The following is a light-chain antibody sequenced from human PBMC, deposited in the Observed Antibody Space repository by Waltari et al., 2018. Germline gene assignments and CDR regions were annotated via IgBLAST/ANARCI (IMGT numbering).Light chain of an antibody. CDR3: QSYDSSLSGRV. J-gene: IGLJ2*01. CDR2: VTP. CDR1: SSNIGEGYD. V-gene: IGLV1-40*01. Sequence: QSVLTQPPSVSGAPGQRVTISCTGSSSNIGEGYDVHWYQHLPGTAPKLIIYVTPNRPSGCPDRFAASRSGTSASLAITGLRPEDEADYYCQSYDSSLSGRVLGGGTKVTVL.